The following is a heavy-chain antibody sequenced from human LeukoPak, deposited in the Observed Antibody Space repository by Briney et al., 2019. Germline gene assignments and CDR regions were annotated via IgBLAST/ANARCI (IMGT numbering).Heavy chain of an antibody. CDR3: ARSDSINYDY. Sequence: SETLSLTCAVYGGSFSGYYWSWIRQPAGKGLEWIGRIYTSGSTNYNPSLKSRVTMSVDTSKNQFSLKLSSVTAADTAVYYCARSDSINYDYWGQGTLVTVSS. V-gene: IGHV4-59*10. D-gene: IGHD3-22*01. J-gene: IGHJ4*02. CDR2: IYTSGST. CDR1: GGSFSGYY.